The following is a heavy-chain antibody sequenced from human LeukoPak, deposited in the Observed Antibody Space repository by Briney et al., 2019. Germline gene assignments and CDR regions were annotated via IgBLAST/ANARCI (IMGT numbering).Heavy chain of an antibody. CDR1: GFTFTNYW. V-gene: IGHV3-74*01. CDR3: VGTIASRGSEY. J-gene: IGHJ4*02. D-gene: IGHD6-6*01. Sequence: GGSLRLSCAASGFTFTNYWMHWVRQAPGMGLVWVSRLPPDELGIIYADSVKGRFAVSRDNAKNTVYLQMNNLRVDDTAMYYCVGTIASRGSEYWGQGALVTVSS. CDR2: LPPDELGI.